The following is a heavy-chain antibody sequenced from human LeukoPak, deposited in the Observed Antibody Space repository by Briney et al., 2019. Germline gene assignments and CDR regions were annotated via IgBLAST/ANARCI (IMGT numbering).Heavy chain of an antibody. CDR3: ARGKVTYYYDSSGYYPDAFDI. J-gene: IGHJ3*02. Sequence: TLSLTCAVSGGSISSGGYSWSWIRQPPGKGLEWIGYIYHSGSTYYNPSLKSRVTISVDRSKNQFSLKLSSVTAADTAVYYCARGKVTYYYDSSGYYPDAFDIWGQGTMVTVSS. CDR1: GGSISSGGYS. CDR2: IYHSGST. V-gene: IGHV4-30-2*01. D-gene: IGHD3-22*01.